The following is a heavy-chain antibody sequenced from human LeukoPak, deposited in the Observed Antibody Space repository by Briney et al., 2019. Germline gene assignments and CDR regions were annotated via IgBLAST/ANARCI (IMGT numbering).Heavy chain of an antibody. J-gene: IGHJ4*02. CDR3: ARGHGIAAAVDFDY. V-gene: IGHV1-8*01. D-gene: IGHD6-13*01. CDR1: GSTFTSYD. CDR2: MNPNSGNT. Sequence: GASVKVSCKASGSTFTSYDINWVRQATGQGLEWMGWMNPNSGNTGYAQKFQGRVTMTRNTSISTAYMELSSLRSEDTALYYCARGHGIAAAVDFDYWGQGTLVTVSS.